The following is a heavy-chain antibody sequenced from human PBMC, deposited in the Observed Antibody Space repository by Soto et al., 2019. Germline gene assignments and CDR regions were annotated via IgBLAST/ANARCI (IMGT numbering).Heavy chain of an antibody. CDR3: ARGGAIFGVVTQTHYYGMDV. CDR1: GGSISSGGYY. V-gene: IGHV4-31*03. Sequence: SETLSLTCTVSGGSISSGGYYWSWIRQHPGKGLEWIGYIYYSGSTYYNPSLKSRVTISVDTSKNQFSLKLSSVTAADTAVYYCARGGAIFGVVTQTHYYGMDVSGQGTTVTVSS. J-gene: IGHJ6*02. CDR2: IYYSGST. D-gene: IGHD3-3*01.